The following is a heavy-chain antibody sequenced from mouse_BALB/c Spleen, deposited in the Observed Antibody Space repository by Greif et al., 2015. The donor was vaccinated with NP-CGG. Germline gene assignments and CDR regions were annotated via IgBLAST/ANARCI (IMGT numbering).Heavy chain of an antibody. Sequence: QVQLQQSGAELVRPGASVTLSCKASGYTFTDYEMHWVKQTPVHGLEWVGAIDPETGGTAYNQKFKGKATLTADKSSSTAYMELRSLTSEDSAVYYCTRAGYDYGGFAYWGQGTLVTVSA. CDR2: IDPETGGT. D-gene: IGHD2-4*01. J-gene: IGHJ3*01. V-gene: IGHV1-15*01. CDR3: TRAGYDYGGFAY. CDR1: GYTFTDYE.